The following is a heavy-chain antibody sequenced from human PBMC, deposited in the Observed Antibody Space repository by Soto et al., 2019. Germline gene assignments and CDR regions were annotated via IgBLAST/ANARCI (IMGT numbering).Heavy chain of an antibody. J-gene: IGHJ6*02. CDR1: GGTFSSYA. CDR2: IIPIFGTA. CDR3: ARDSGPKLERPGHYGMDV. Sequence: QVQLVQSGAEVKKPGSSVKVSCKASGGTFSSYAISWVRQAPGQGLEWMGGIIPIFGTANYAQKFQGRVTITADKSTSTAYMELSSLRSEDTAVYYCARDSGPKLERPGHYGMDVWGQGTTVTVSS. V-gene: IGHV1-69*06. D-gene: IGHD1-1*01.